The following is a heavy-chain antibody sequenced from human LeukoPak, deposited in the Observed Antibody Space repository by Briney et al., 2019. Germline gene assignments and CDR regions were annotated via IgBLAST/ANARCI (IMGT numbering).Heavy chain of an antibody. CDR3: ARGDDSSGYDAFDI. V-gene: IGHV3-53*01. CDR2: IYSGGST. CDR1: GFTVSRNY. Sequence: GGSLRLSCAASGFTVSRNYMSWVRQAPGKGLEWVSVIYSGGSTYYADSVKGRFTISRDNSKNTLYLQMNSLRAEDTAVYYCARGDDSSGYDAFDIWGQGTMVTVSS. D-gene: IGHD3-22*01. J-gene: IGHJ3*02.